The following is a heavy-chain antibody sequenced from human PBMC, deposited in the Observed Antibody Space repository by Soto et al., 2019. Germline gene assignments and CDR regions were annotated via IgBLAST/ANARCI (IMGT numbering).Heavy chain of an antibody. V-gene: IGHV3-30*18. CDR1: GFSFNNAW. CDR2: ISYDGSNK. D-gene: IGHD4-17*01. CDR3: AKEGVYGDYGPDDAFDI. J-gene: IGHJ3*02. Sequence: GGSLRLSCAASGFSFNNAWMNWVRQAPGKGQEWVAVISYDGSNKYYADSVKGRFTISRDNSKNTLYLQMNSLRAEDTAVYYCAKEGVYGDYGPDDAFDIWGQGTMVTVSS.